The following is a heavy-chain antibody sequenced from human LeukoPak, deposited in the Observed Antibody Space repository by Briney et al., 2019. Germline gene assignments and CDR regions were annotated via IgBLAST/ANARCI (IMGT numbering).Heavy chain of an antibody. CDR3: AKDLLNWKYRVPLVDY. CDR2: ISGSGGST. J-gene: IGHJ4*02. V-gene: IGHV3-23*01. CDR1: GFTFSSYA. D-gene: IGHD1-7*01. Sequence: GGSLRLSCAASGFTFSSYAMSWVRQAPGKGLEWVSAISGSGGSTYYADSVKGRFTISRDNSKNTLYLQMNSLRAEDTAVYYCAKDLLNWKYRVPLVDYWGQGTLVTVSS.